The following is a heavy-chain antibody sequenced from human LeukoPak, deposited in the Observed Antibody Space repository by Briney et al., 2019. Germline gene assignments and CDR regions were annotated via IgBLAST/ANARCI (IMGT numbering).Heavy chain of an antibody. CDR2: IGTAGDT. CDR3: TRVSKNTGGWSFYDY. CDR1: GFTFSSYD. D-gene: IGHD2-8*02. V-gene: IGHV3-13*01. J-gene: IGHJ4*02. Sequence: QSGGSLRLSCAASGFTFSSYDMHWVRQVTGKGLEWVSAIGTAGDTYYPDSVKGRFTISRENAKNSLYLQMNSLRAGDTAVYYCTRVSKNTGGWSFYDYWGQGTLVTVSS.